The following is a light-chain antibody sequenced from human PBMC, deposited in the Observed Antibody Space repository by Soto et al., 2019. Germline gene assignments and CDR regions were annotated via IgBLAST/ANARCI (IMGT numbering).Light chain of an antibody. CDR2: SNT. J-gene: IGLJ3*02. CDR3: QSYDSILTGSV. Sequence: QPVLTQPPSVYGAPGQRVTISCTGSSSNIGAGSDVHWYQQLPGTAPKLLIYSNTNRPSGVPDRFSGSKSGTSASLAITGLQAGDEADYYCQSYDSILTGSVFGGGTKLTVL. CDR1: SSNIGAGSD. V-gene: IGLV1-40*01.